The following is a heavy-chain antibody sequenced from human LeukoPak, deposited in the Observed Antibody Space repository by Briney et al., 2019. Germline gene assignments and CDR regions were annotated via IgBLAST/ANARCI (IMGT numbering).Heavy chain of an antibody. V-gene: IGHV1-69*04. D-gene: IGHD3-22*01. CDR1: GGTFTSYA. CDR2: IIPILGIA. Sequence: SVNGSCKASGGTFTSYAISGVRQAPGQGREWMGRIIPILGIANYAQKFQGRVTITADKSTSTAYMELSSLRSQDTAVYYCAAAGHYDSSGYPLFDYWGQGTLVTVSS. J-gene: IGHJ4*02. CDR3: AAAGHYDSSGYPLFDY.